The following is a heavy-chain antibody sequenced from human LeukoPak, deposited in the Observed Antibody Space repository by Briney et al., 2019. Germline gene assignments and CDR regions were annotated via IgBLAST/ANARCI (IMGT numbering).Heavy chain of an antibody. J-gene: IGHJ4*02. CDR1: GFSFSSYG. CDR3: AKDDSGTFDY. D-gene: IGHD5-12*01. Sequence: PGGSLRLSCAASGFSFSSYGMHWVRQAPGKGLEWVAVIWYVGSKEHYVDSVKGRFTISRDNAKNTVFLQMNSLRVEDSAVYYCAKDDSGTFDYWGQGMPVIVSS. V-gene: IGHV3-33*03. CDR2: IWYVGSKE.